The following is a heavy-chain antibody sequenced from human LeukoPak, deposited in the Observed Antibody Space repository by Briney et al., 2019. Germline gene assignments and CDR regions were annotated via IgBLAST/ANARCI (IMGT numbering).Heavy chain of an antibody. CDR3: ARGAQDYYDSSGYYHDY. V-gene: IGHV4-59*06. CDR1: GGSISSYY. Sequence: SETLSLTCTVSGGSISSYYWSWIRQPAGKGLEWIGYIYYSGSTYYNPSLKSRVTISVDTSKNQFSLKLSSVTAADTAVYYCARGAQDYYDSSGYYHDYWGQGTLVTVSS. D-gene: IGHD3-22*01. J-gene: IGHJ4*02. CDR2: IYYSGST.